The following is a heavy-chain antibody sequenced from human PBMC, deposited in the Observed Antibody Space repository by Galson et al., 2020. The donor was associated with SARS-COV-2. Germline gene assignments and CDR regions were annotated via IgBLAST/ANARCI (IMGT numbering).Heavy chain of an antibody. CDR1: GGSFSGYY. CDR2: INHSGST. D-gene: IGHD2-2*02. V-gene: IGHV4-34*01. CDR3: ARGRGDVVVPAAILGIYYYYYYMDV. J-gene: IGHJ6*03. Sequence: SQTLSLTCAVYGGSFSGYYWSWIRQPPGKGLEWIGEINHSGSTNYNPSLKSRVTISVDTSKNQFSLKLSSVTAADTAVYYCARGRGDVVVPAAILGIYYYYYYMDVWGKGTTVTVSS.